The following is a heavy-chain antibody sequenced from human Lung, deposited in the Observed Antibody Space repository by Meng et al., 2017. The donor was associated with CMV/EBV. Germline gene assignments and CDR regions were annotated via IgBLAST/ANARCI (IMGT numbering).Heavy chain of an antibody. CDR3: ARDATIFGVVDPYYYGMDV. V-gene: IGHV4-39*02. D-gene: IGHD3-3*01. CDR1: GGSISSSSYY. Sequence: GSLRLXCTVSGGSISSSSYYWGWIRQPPGKGLEWIGSIYYSGSTYYNPSLKSRVTISVDTSKNQFSLKLSSVTAADTAVYYCARDATIFGVVDPYYYGMDVGXQWTXVTVSS. J-gene: IGHJ6*02. CDR2: IYYSGST.